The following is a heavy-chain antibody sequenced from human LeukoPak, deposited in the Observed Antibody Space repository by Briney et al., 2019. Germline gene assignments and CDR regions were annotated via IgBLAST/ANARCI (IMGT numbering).Heavy chain of an antibody. D-gene: IGHD6-6*01. CDR2: ISTSSSYI. J-gene: IGHJ5*02. Sequence: GGSLRLSCAASGFTFSSSDMSWVRQAPGKGLEWVSSISTSSSYIYYTDSVKGRFTISRDNAKNSLYLQMNSLRAEDTAVYYCARESSNIAARXXXFDPXXQGXVVTV. CDR3: ARESSNIAARXXXFDP. V-gene: IGHV3-21*01. CDR1: GFTFSSSD.